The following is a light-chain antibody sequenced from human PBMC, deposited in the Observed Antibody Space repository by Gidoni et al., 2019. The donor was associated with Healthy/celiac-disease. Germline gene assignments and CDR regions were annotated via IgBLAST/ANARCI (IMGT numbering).Light chain of an antibody. CDR1: ALPKQY. CDR2: KDS. Sequence: YELTQPPSVSVSPGQTARITCSGDALPKQYAYWYQQKPGQAPVLVIYKDSERPSGIPERFSGSSSGTTVTLTISGVQAEDEADYYCQSADSSGTYVVFGGGTKLTVL. V-gene: IGLV3-25*03. CDR3: QSADSSGTYVV. J-gene: IGLJ2*01.